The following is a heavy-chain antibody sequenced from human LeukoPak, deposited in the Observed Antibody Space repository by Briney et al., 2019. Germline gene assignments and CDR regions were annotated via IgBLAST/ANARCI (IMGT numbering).Heavy chain of an antibody. D-gene: IGHD5-18*01. V-gene: IGHV3-7*01. CDR1: GFTFSSYR. J-gene: IGHJ4*02. Sequence: PGGSLRLSCAASGFTFSSYRMSWVRQAPGKGLEWVANIKQDGSEKYYVDSVKGRFTISRDNAKNSLYLQMNSLRAEDTAVYYCARDRPAWIQLEGGLDYWGQGTLVTVSS. CDR3: ARDRPAWIQLEGGLDY. CDR2: IKQDGSEK.